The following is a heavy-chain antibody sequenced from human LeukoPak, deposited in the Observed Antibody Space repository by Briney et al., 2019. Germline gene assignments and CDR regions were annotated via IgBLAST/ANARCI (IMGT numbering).Heavy chain of an antibody. D-gene: IGHD2-2*01. Sequence: SVKVSCKASGGTFSSYAISWVRQAPGQGLEWMARIIPILGIANYAQKFQGRVTITADESTSTAYMELSSLRSEDTAVYYCARDEIYCSSTSCYYYYGMDVWGQGTTVTVSS. CDR1: GGTFSSYA. J-gene: IGHJ6*02. CDR3: ARDEIYCSSTSCYYYYGMDV. CDR2: IIPILGIA. V-gene: IGHV1-69*04.